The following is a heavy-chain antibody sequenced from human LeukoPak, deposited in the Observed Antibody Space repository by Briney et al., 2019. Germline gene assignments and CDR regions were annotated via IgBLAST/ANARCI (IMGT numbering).Heavy chain of an antibody. CDR3: ARGTLFGSGYYSFDY. Sequence: SETLSLTCTVSGYSISSGYYWGWIRQPPGKGLEWIGSIYHSGSTYYNPSLKSRVTISVDTSKNQFSLKLSSVTAADTAVYYCARGTLFGSGYYSFDYWGQGTLVTVSS. D-gene: IGHD3-22*01. CDR1: GYSISSGYY. CDR2: IYHSGST. V-gene: IGHV4-38-2*02. J-gene: IGHJ4*02.